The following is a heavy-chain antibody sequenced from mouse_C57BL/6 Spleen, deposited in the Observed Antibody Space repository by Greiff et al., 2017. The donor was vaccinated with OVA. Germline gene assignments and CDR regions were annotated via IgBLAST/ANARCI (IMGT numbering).Heavy chain of an antibody. D-gene: IGHD1-1*01. V-gene: IGHV5-17*01. CDR3: ARDYYGSRRKNWYFDV. J-gene: IGHJ1*03. CDR1: GFTFSDYG. CDR2: ISSGSSTI. Sequence: EVQLVESGGGLVKPGGSLKLSCAASGFTFSDYGMHWVRQAPETGLEWVAYISSGSSTIYYADTVKGRFPISRDNAKNTLFLQMTSLRSADTAMYYCARDYYGSRRKNWYFDVWGTGTTVTVSS.